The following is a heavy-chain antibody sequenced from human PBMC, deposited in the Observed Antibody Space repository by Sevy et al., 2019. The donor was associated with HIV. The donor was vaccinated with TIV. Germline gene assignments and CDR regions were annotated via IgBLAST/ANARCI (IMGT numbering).Heavy chain of an antibody. V-gene: IGHV3-21*01. D-gene: IGHD1-26*01. CDR3: ARDPEGSGYFQH. J-gene: IGHJ1*01. CDR2: ISSSSYI. CDR1: GFTFSSYS. Sequence: GGSLRLSCAASGFTFSSYSMNWVRQAPGKGLEWVSSISSSSYIYYADSVKGRFTISRDNAKNSLYLQMNSLRAEDTAVYYCARDPEGSGYFQHWGQSTLVTVSS.